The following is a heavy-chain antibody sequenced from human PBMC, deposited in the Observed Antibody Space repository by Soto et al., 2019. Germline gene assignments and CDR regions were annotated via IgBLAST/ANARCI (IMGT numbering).Heavy chain of an antibody. D-gene: IGHD3-22*01. J-gene: IGHJ6*02. CDR3: ARDTRREVDSGGYYYYDMDV. V-gene: IGHV4-31*02. Sequence: SETLSLTXTVSGGSISSGVNYWSWIRQHPGKGLEWIGHIYHSGSAYYHPSLKSRVAISVDTSKNQFSLRLSSVTAADTGVYFCARDTRREVDSGGYYYYDMDVWGQGTTVTVSS. CDR1: GGSISSGVNY. CDR2: IYHSGSA.